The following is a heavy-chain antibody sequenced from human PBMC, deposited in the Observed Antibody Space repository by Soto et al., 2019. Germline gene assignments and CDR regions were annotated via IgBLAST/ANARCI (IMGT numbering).Heavy chain of an antibody. J-gene: IGHJ3*02. CDR3: ARMGYQLLSLAFDI. V-gene: IGHV3-53*04. D-gene: IGHD2-2*01. CDR2: IYSGGST. Sequence: GGSLRLSCAASGFTVSSNYMSWVRQAPGKGLEWVSVIYSGGSTYYADSVKGRFTISRHNSKNTLYLQMNSLRAEDTAVYYCARMGYQLLSLAFDIWGQGTMVTVSS. CDR1: GFTVSSNY.